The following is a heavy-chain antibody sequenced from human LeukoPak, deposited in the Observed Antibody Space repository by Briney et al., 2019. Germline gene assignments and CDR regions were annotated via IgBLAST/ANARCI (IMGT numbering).Heavy chain of an antibody. V-gene: IGHV4-59*08. D-gene: IGHD3-10*01. CDR3: ARSSMFLGVTFDY. Sequence: PSETLSLTCTVSGGSISTYYWSCIRQPPGKGLEWIGYIHYSGSTNYNPSLKSRVTISVDTSKNQFSLRLSSVTAADTAVYYCARSSMFLGVTFDYWGQGTLVTVSS. CDR2: IHYSGST. J-gene: IGHJ4*02. CDR1: GGSISTYY.